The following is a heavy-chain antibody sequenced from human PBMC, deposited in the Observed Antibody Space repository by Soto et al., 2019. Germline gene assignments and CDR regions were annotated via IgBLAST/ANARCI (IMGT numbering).Heavy chain of an antibody. Sequence: QITLKESGPTLVKPTQTLTLTCTFSGFSLSTSGVGLGWLRQPPGKALEWLALIYWDDDKRYSPSLKSRLTISKDTSKNQVVLTMSHMDPVDTPKYYFAHSTAFRYFDRTYFLVFDYWGQGTLVTVS. CDR3: AHSTAFRYFDRTYFLVFDY. J-gene: IGHJ4*02. CDR1: GFSLSTSGVG. V-gene: IGHV2-5*02. D-gene: IGHD3-9*01. CDR2: IYWDDDK.